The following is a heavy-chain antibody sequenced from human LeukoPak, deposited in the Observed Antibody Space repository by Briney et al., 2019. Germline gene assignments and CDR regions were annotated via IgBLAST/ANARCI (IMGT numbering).Heavy chain of an antibody. CDR3: AKGSAVTSFEGRH. CDR2: IGGSGDMT. V-gene: IGHV3-23*01. Sequence: GGSLRLSCAVSGFTFSSYAMAWVRQAPGKGLEWVSCIGGSGDMTNYADSVKGRFTISRDNSKNTLHLQMNSLRAEDTALYYCAKGSAVTSFEGRHWGQGTLVTVSS. J-gene: IGHJ4*02. CDR1: GFTFSSYA. D-gene: IGHD4-17*01.